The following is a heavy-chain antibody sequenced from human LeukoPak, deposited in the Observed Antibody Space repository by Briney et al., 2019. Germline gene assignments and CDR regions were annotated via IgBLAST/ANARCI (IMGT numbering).Heavy chain of an antibody. CDR2: IYYSGST. Sequence: SETLSLTCTVSGGSISSYYWSWIRQPPGKGLEWIGYIYYSGSTNYNPSLKSRVTISVDTSKNQFSLKLSPVTAADTAVYYCARVRGSYFTLYGMDVWGQGTTVTVSS. D-gene: IGHD1-26*01. CDR1: GGSISSYY. V-gene: IGHV4-59*01. J-gene: IGHJ6*02. CDR3: ARVRGSYFTLYGMDV.